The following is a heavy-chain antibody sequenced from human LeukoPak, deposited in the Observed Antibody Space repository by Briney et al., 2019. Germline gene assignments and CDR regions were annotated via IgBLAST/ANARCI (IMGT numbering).Heavy chain of an antibody. CDR2: ITGGAVST. CDR1: GFTFSSYG. CDR3: AKDGGMWFGELLDY. V-gene: IGHV3-23*01. Sequence: GGSLRLSCAASGFTFSSYGMSWVRQAPGKGLEWVSGITGGAVSTNYADSVKGRFTISRDNSKNTLYLQMNSLRAEDTAVYYCAKDGGMWFGELLDYWGQGTLVTVSS. J-gene: IGHJ4*02. D-gene: IGHD3-10*01.